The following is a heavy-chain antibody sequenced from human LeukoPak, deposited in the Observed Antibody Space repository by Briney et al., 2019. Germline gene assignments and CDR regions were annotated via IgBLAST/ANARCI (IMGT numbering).Heavy chain of an antibody. CDR1: GYSFTSYW. D-gene: IGHD1-1*01. CDR2: IYPGDSDT. V-gene: IGHV5-51*01. J-gene: IGHJ6*02. Sequence: GESLKISCKGSGYSFTSYWIGWVRQMPGKGLEWMGIIYPGDSDTRYSPSFQGQVTISADKSISTAYLQWSSLKASDTAMYYCARGTADYYYYYGMDVWGQGTTVTVSS. CDR3: ARGTADYYYYYGMDV.